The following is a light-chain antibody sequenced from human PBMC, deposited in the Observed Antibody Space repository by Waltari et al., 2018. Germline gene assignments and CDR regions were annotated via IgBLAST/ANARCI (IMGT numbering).Light chain of an antibody. Sequence: QTVVTQAPSLPVSPGGTVTLTCALSSGSLSTTSSPTWYQQTPGQAPRTPVYKANARSSGVPDRFSGSILGNTAALTITGAQADDESDYYCALYMGSGIWVFGGGTRLTVL. CDR3: ALYMGSGIWV. CDR2: KAN. J-gene: IGLJ3*02. V-gene: IGLV8-61*01. CDR1: SGSLSTTSS.